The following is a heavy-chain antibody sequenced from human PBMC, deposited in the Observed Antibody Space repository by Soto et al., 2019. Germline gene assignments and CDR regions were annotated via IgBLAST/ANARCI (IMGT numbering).Heavy chain of an antibody. D-gene: IGHD5-18*01. V-gene: IGHV4-39*01. Sequence: PSETLSLTCTVSGGSISSSSYYWGWIRQPPGKGLEWIGSIYYSGSTYYNPSLKSRVTISVDTSKNQFSLKLSSVTAADTAVYYCARRLGPGYSYGDCFDYWGQGTQVTVSS. CDR2: IYYSGST. J-gene: IGHJ4*02. CDR1: GGSISSSSYY. CDR3: ARRLGPGYSYGDCFDY.